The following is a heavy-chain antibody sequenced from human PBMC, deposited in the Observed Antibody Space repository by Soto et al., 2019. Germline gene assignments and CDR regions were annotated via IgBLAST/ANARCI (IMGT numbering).Heavy chain of an antibody. CDR2: ISYDGSNK. Sequence: PGGSLRLSCAASGFTFSSYAMHWVRQAPGKGLEWVAVISYDGSNKYYADSVKGRFTISRDNSKNTLYLQMNSLRAEDTAVYYCARDPRNWNXFDYWGQGTLVTVSS. D-gene: IGHD1-1*01. CDR1: GFTFSSYA. J-gene: IGHJ4*02. CDR3: ARDPRNWNXFDY. V-gene: IGHV3-30-3*01.